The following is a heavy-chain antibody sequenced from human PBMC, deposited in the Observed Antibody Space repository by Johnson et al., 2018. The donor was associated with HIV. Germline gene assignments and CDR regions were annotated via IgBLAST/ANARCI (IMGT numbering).Heavy chain of an antibody. CDR3: AKLSDNDGFDI. CDR2: IWYDGSNE. D-gene: IGHD6-25*01. CDR1: GFNFNNYA. Sequence: QVQLVESGGDVVQPGRSLRLSCAASGFNFNNYAIHWVRQAPGKGLEWVAAIWYDGSNEYYADSVKGRFTISRDNSKNTVFLQMNRLRAEDTALYYCAKLSDNDGFDIWGHGSLVTVSS. J-gene: IGHJ3*02. V-gene: IGHV3-33*08.